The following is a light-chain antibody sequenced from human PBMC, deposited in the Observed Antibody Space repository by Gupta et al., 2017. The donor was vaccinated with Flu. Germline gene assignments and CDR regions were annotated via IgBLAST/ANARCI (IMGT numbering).Light chain of an antibody. J-gene: IGKJ4*02. Sequence: PASLSASVVDRVTITCRASQSISSYLNWYQQKPGKAPKLLIYAASSLQSEVPVRFSGSGSETEFTLTISSLQPEDFATYYCQQSNKSPQTFGEGTKVEIK. CDR1: QSISSY. CDR3: QQSNKSPQT. V-gene: IGKV1-39*01. CDR2: AAS.